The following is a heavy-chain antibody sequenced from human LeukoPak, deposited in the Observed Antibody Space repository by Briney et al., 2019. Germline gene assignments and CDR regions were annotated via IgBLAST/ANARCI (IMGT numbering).Heavy chain of an antibody. Sequence: GGSLRLSCAASGFTFNKYGMHWVRQAPGKGLEWVAVISYDGRNIHYPDSVKGRFTISRDISTDTLWLQMDSLRTEDTAVYYCAKGPLRGTAAAIDYWGQGTQVTVSS. CDR2: ISYDGRNI. V-gene: IGHV3-30*18. CDR1: GFTFNKYG. J-gene: IGHJ4*02. CDR3: AKGPLRGTAAAIDY. D-gene: IGHD2-2*01.